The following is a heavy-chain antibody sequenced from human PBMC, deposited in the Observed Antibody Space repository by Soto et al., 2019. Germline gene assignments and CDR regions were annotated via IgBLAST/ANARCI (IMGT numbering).Heavy chain of an antibody. D-gene: IGHD3-9*01. Sequence: QVQLVESGGGVVQPGRSLRLSCAASGFNFSDYAMSWVRQTPGKGLEWVAVLSYGGANKYYSNSLKGRFTISRDNPRNPVYPQMTNLGPADTALYYSAEMLILVLRYFASTLNDFALWGQGTLVTVSS. CDR2: LSYGGANK. CDR1: GFNFSDYA. V-gene: IGHV3-30*18. CDR3: AEMLILVLRYFASTLNDFAL. J-gene: IGHJ4*02.